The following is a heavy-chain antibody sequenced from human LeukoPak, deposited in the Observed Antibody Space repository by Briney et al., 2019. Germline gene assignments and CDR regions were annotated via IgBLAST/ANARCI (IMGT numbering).Heavy chain of an antibody. CDR1: GFTFSSYG. J-gene: IGHJ4*02. Sequence: PGRSLRLSCAASGFTFSSYGMHWVRQAPGKGLEWVAVISYDGSNKYYADSVKGRFTISRDNAKISLSLQMNSLRAEDTAVYYCARILPYGSGIQDHWGQGTLVTVSS. CDR3: ARILPYGSGIQDH. D-gene: IGHD3-10*01. CDR2: ISYDGSNK. V-gene: IGHV3-30*03.